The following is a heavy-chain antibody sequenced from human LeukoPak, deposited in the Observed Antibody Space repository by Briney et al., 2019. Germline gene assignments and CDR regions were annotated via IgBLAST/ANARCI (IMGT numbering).Heavy chain of an antibody. CDR3: VKSDRPDYADFGLGS. D-gene: IGHD4-17*01. CDR1: GFTFSSYG. J-gene: IGHJ5*02. CDR2: IWYGGSNK. Sequence: GRSLRLSCAASGFTFSSYGMHWVRQAPGKGLEWVAVIWYGGSNKYYADSVKGRFTISRDNSKNTLYLQMSSLRAEDTAVYYCVKSDRPDYADFGLGSWGQGTLVTVSS. V-gene: IGHV3-33*06.